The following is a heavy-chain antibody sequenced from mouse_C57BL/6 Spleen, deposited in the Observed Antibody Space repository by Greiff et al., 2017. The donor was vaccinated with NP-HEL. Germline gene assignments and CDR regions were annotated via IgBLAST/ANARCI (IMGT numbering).Heavy chain of an antibody. V-gene: IGHV1-15*01. CDR1: GYTFTDYE. Sequence: QVQLQQSGAELVRPGASVTLSCKASGYTFTDYEMHWVKQTPVHGLEWIGAIDPETGGTAYNQKFKGKAILTADKSSSTAYMELRSLTSEDSAVYYCTRWDYDYDEARFAYWGQGTLVTVSA. CDR2: IDPETGGT. J-gene: IGHJ3*01. CDR3: TRWDYDYDEARFAY. D-gene: IGHD2-4*01.